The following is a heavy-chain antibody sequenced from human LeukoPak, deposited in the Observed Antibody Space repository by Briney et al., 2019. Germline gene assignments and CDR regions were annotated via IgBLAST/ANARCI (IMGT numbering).Heavy chain of an antibody. CDR3: AREDTPISGAFEY. J-gene: IGHJ4*02. V-gene: IGHV3-21*01. CDR2: IDSSSSYI. D-gene: IGHD7-27*01. CDR1: GFTFSSHS. Sequence: PGGSLRLSCAASGFTFSSHSMSWGRQAPGKGLEWVSSIDSSSSYIYYADSVKGRFTISRDNAESSVYLQMNSLRVEDTAVYYCAREDTPISGAFEYWGQGTLVTVSS.